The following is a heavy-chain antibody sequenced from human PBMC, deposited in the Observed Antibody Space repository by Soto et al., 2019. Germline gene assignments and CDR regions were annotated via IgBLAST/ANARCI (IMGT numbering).Heavy chain of an antibody. CDR2: IYHIGSP. CDR1: GRSVSSGGYY. J-gene: IGHJ5*01. CDR3: VRDRALDSSGHWFDS. D-gene: IGHD6-19*01. Sequence: LALTCTVSGRSVSSGGYYWTWIRQHPGKGLEWIGYIYHIGSPSYNPSLKSRLSMSLDTSKNQFSLNLTSVTAADTAIYYCVRDRALDSSGHWFDSWGQGTLVTVSS. V-gene: IGHV4-31*03.